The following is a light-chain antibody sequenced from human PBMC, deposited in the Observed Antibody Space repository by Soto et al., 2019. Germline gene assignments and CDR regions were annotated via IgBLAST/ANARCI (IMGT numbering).Light chain of an antibody. CDR1: SSNIGSEH. J-gene: IGLJ3*02. Sequence: QSVLTQPPSSSGTHEQRVTISCSGRSSNIGSEHVNWDQQVPGTAPKLLLYANNQRPSWVPDRFSVSKSGTSASLAIGGLQSEDEADYSCAAGDHSLKGRVFGGEPKLTVL. CDR2: ANN. V-gene: IGLV1-44*01. CDR3: AAGDHSLKGRV.